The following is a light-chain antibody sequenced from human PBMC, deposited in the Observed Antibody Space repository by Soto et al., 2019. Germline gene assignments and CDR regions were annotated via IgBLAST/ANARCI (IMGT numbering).Light chain of an antibody. J-gene: IGKJ1*01. Sequence: EIVMTQSPATLSVSPGERATLSFRASQSVSSNLAWYQQKPGQAPRLLIYGASTRATGIPARFSGSGSGTEFTLTISSLKSEDLEVYFCQKYVTSLPSTFGQGTKVDIK. V-gene: IGKV3-15*01. CDR3: QKYVTSLPST. CDR2: GAS. CDR1: QSVSSN.